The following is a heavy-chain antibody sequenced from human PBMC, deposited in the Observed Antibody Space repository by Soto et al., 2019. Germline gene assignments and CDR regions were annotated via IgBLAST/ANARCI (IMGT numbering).Heavy chain of an antibody. J-gene: IGHJ4*02. V-gene: IGHV4-34*01. Sequence: PSETLSLTCAVYGGSFSGYYWSWIRQPPGKGLEWIGEINHSGSTNYNPSLKSRATISVDTSKNQFSLKLTSVTAADTAVYYCARGGNYYDSSGYYPTELFDYWGQGTLVT. CDR2: INHSGST. D-gene: IGHD3-22*01. CDR3: ARGGNYYDSSGYYPTELFDY. CDR1: GGSFSGYY.